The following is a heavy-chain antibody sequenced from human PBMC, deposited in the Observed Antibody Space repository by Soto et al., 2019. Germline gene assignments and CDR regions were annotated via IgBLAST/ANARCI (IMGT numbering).Heavy chain of an antibody. CDR3: ARDRGADAPIDY. CDR2: IWHDGLKK. J-gene: IGHJ4*02. Sequence: QVQLVESGGGVVQPERSLRLSCVASRFTFSDYGMHWVRQAPGKGLGWVAVIWHDGLKKDYVDSVKGRFTVSRDNSKNTMYLQMNSLRAEDTATYYCARDRGADAPIDYWGQGPLVTVSS. CDR1: RFTFSDYG. V-gene: IGHV3-33*01.